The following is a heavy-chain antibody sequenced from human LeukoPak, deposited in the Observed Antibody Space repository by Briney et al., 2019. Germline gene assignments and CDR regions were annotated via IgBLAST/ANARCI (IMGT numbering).Heavy chain of an antibody. Sequence: GGSLRLSCAAPGFTFSSYGMHWVRQAPGKGLEWVALIFYDGSNKYYADSVKGRFTVSRDDSKNTLYLQMNSLRPEDTAVYYCAKDDTTGYYYIDYWGPGALVTVSS. CDR3: AKDDTTGYYYIDY. J-gene: IGHJ4*02. V-gene: IGHV3-30*18. D-gene: IGHD3-22*01. CDR2: IFYDGSNK. CDR1: GFTFSSYG.